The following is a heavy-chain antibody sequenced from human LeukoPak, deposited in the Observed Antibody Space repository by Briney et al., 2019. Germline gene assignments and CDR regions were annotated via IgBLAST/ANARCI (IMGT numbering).Heavy chain of an antibody. CDR1: GGSFSSVSYY. CDR3: ARQDAAYYGVWSGDPPHIDY. J-gene: IGHJ4*02. Sequence: SETLSLTCTVSGGSFSSVSYYWGWVRQPPGKQLEWIASIYYSGRTHYNPSVQGRATISVDKSMRQISLKLTSVTATDTAVYYCARQDAAYYGVWSGDPPHIDYWGQGTLVTVSP. D-gene: IGHD3-3*01. CDR2: IYYSGRT. V-gene: IGHV4-39*01.